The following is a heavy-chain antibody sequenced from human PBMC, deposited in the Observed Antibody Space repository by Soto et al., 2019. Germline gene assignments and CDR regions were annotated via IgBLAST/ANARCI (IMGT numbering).Heavy chain of an antibody. CDR1: GGSISSYY. Sequence: SETLSLTCTVAGGSISSYYWSWLRQPPGKGLEWIGYIYYSGSTNYNPSLKSRVTISGDTSKNQFSLTPSSVTAADTAVYYCARWGYCSSTSCYGDAFDIWGQGTMVTVS. J-gene: IGHJ3*02. D-gene: IGHD2-2*01. V-gene: IGHV4-59*01. CDR2: IYYSGST. CDR3: ARWGYCSSTSCYGDAFDI.